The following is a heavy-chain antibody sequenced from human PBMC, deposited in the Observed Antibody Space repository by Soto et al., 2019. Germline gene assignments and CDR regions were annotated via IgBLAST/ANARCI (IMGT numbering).Heavy chain of an antibody. V-gene: IGHV1-46*02. Sequence: QVQLVQSGAEVKKPGASVKVSSTASGYTFKSFYMHWVRQAPGQGLEWIGMINPTDGSVSFAQKFQDRVTLTTDRPTSTVYMELSSLTREDTAVYFCARDFGRHGAVDTTGWFDPWGQGTLVTVSS. CDR2: INPTDGSV. D-gene: IGHD3-3*01. J-gene: IGHJ5*02. CDR1: GYTFKSFY. CDR3: ARDFGRHGAVDTTGWFDP.